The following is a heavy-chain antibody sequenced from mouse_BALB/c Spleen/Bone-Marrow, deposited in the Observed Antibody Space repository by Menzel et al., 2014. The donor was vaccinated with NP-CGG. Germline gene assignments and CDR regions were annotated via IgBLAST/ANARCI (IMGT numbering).Heavy chain of an antibody. CDR1: GFNIKDTY. CDR2: IDPANGNT. V-gene: IGHV14-3*02. D-gene: IGHD2-14*01. Sequence: EVQLRQSGAELVKPGASVKLSCTASGFNIKDTYMHWVKQRPEQGLAWIGRIDPANGNTKYDPKFQGKATITADTSSNTAYLQLSSLTSEDTAVYYCASYRYAWYFDVWGAGTTVTVSS. CDR3: ASYRYAWYFDV. J-gene: IGHJ1*01.